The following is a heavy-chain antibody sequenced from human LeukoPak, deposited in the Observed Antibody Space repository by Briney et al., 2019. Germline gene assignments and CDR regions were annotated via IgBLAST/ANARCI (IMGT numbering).Heavy chain of an antibody. D-gene: IGHD1-26*01. J-gene: IGHJ4*02. CDR1: GFTFGSYA. CDR2: ISGSGGST. V-gene: IGHV3-23*01. Sequence: GGSLRLSCAASGFTFGSYAMSWVRQAPGKGLEWVSAISGSGGSTYYADSVNGRFTISRDNSKNTLYLQMNSLRAEDTAVYYCAKGYRATTLADYWGQGTLVTVSS. CDR3: AKGYRATTLADY.